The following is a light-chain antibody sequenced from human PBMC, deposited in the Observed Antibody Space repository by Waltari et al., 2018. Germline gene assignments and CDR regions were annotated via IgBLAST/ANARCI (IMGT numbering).Light chain of an antibody. CDR3: SSYAGSSKGV. CDR2: AVS. V-gene: IGLV2-23*02. J-gene: IGLJ2*01. Sequence: QSALTQPASVSGSPGQSITTPCPGTSSNVGNYQRVSWYQQHPGKAPKLMIYAVSKRPSGVSDRFSGSKSGDMASLTISGLQPEDEAEYFCSSYAGSSKGVFGGGTKVTVL. CDR1: SSNVGNYQR.